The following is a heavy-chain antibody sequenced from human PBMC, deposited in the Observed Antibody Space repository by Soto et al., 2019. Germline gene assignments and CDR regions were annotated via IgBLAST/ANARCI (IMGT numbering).Heavy chain of an antibody. CDR2: INHSGST. D-gene: IGHD3-10*01. CDR1: GGSFSGYY. V-gene: IGHV4-34*01. CDR3: ARAAEEYYFDY. Sequence: SETLSLTCAVYGGSFSGYYWGWIRQPPGKGLEWIGEINHSGSTNYNPSLKSRVTISVDTSKNQFSLKLSSVTAADTAVYYCARAAEEYYFDYWGQGTLVTVSS. J-gene: IGHJ4*02.